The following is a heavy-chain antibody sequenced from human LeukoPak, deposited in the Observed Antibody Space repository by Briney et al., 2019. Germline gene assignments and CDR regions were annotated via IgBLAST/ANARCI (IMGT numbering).Heavy chain of an antibody. CDR3: VSFYETN. J-gene: IGHJ4*02. CDR2: INSDGSWT. V-gene: IGHV3-74*01. CDR1: GNYW. Sequence: GGSLRLSCAASGNYWMHWVRQAPGKGLVWVSHINSDGSWTGYADSVKGRFTISKDNAKNAVYLQMNNLRAEDTAVYYCVSFYETNWGRGTLVTVSS. D-gene: IGHD2-2*01.